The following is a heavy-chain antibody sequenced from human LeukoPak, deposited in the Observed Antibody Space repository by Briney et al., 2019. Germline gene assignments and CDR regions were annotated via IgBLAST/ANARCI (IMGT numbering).Heavy chain of an antibody. CDR3: ARRRVCSGGSCGAFDI. D-gene: IGHD2-15*01. Sequence: SETLSLTCTVSGGSISSYYWSWIRQPAGKGLEWIGRIYTSGSTNYNPSLKSRVTMSVDTSKNQFSLRLSSVTAADTAVYYCARRRVCSGGSCGAFDIWGQGTMVTVSS. CDR2: IYTSGST. V-gene: IGHV4-4*07. J-gene: IGHJ3*02. CDR1: GGSISSYY.